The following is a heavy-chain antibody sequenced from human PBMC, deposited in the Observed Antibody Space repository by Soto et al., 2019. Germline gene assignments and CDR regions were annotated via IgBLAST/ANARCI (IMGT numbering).Heavy chain of an antibody. D-gene: IGHD2-2*01. J-gene: IGHJ2*01. Sequence: QVQLLESGGGVVQPGRSLRISCAASRFTFSSYAMHWVRQTLGKGLEWVAVISYDGSNKYYADSVKGRFTISRDNSNITLYLQMYSLRTEDKALYYCARDEGVVVPAAMSVGYFDVWGRGTLVTVSS. V-gene: IGHV3-30-3*01. CDR1: RFTFSSYA. CDR2: ISYDGSNK. CDR3: ARDEGVVVPAAMSVGYFDV.